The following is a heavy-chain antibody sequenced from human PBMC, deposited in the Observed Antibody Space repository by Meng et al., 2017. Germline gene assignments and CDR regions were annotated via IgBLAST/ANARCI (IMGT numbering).Heavy chain of an antibody. J-gene: IGHJ6*02. CDR1: GYSFTSYW. CDR3: ARRVGSGSYYYYYYGMDG. Sequence: GESLKISCKGSGYSFTSYWIGWVRQMPGKGLEWMGIIYPCDSDTRYSPSFQGQVTISADKSISTAYLQWSSLKASDTAMYYCARRVGSGSYYYYYYGMDGWGQGTTVTVSS. D-gene: IGHD1-26*01. CDR2: IYPCDSDT. V-gene: IGHV5-51*01.